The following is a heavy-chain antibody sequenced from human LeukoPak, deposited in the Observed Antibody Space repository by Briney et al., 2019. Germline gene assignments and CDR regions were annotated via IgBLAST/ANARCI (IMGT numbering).Heavy chain of an antibody. V-gene: IGHV5-51*01. Sequence: GESLKISCKGSGYSFTSYWIGWVRQMPGKGLEWMGIIYPGDSDTRYSPSFQGQVTISADKSISTAYLQWSSLEASDTAMYYCVAYSSGWYGLFDYWGRGTLVTVSS. D-gene: IGHD6-19*01. CDR1: GYSFTSYW. CDR2: IYPGDSDT. J-gene: IGHJ4*02. CDR3: VAYSSGWYGLFDY.